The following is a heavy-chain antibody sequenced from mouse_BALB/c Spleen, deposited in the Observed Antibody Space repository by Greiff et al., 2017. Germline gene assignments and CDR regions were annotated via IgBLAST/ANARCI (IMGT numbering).Heavy chain of an antibody. Sequence: EVKLQESGGGLVKPGGSLKLSCAASGFTFSSYAMSWVRQTPEKRLEWVASISSGGSTYYPDSVKGRFTISRDNARNILYLQMSSLRSEDTAMYYCARSLYGSSYDYAMDYWGQGTSVTVSS. J-gene: IGHJ4*01. CDR3: ARSLYGSSYDYAMDY. CDR1: GFTFSSYA. D-gene: IGHD1-1*01. CDR2: ISSGGST. V-gene: IGHV5-6-5*01.